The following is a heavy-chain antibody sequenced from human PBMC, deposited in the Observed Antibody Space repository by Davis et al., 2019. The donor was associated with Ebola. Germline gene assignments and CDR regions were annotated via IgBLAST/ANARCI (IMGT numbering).Heavy chain of an antibody. CDR3: ARGSGWYPYYYYGMDV. D-gene: IGHD6-13*01. CDR2: IYYSGST. CDR1: GGSISSGGYY. J-gene: IGHJ6*02. Sequence: SETLSLTCTVSGGSISSGGYYWSWIRQHPGKGLEWIGYIYYSGSTYYNPSLKSRVTISVDTSKNQFSLKLSSVTAADTAVYYCARGSGWYPYYYYGMDVWGQGTTVTVSS. V-gene: IGHV4-31*03.